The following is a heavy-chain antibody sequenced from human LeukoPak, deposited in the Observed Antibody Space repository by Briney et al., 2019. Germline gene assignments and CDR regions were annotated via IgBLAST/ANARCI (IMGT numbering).Heavy chain of an antibody. CDR2: ISGSGGDT. J-gene: IGHJ4*02. CDR3: ARDPRTVRI. Sequence: PGESLRLSCAGSGFTFTDSYMTWVRQAPGKGLEWLSYISGSGGDTNYADSVRGRFTISRDNAKNSLYLQMNSLRVEDTAVYYCARDPRTVRIWGQGTLLTVSS. V-gene: IGHV3-11*06. CDR1: GFTFTDSY. D-gene: IGHD1-1*01.